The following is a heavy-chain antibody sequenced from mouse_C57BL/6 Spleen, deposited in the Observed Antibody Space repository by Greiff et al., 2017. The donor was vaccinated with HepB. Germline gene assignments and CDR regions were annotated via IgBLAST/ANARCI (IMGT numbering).Heavy chain of an antibody. V-gene: IGHV1-82*01. CDR3: ARGDYYYGSRDFDV. J-gene: IGHJ1*03. Sequence: QVQLQQSGPELVKPGASVKISCKASGYAFSSSWMNWVKQRPGKGLEWIGRIYPGDGDTNYNGKFKGKATLTADKSSSTAYMQLSSLTSEDSAVYFCARGDYYYGSRDFDVWGTGTTVTVSS. CDR2: IYPGDGDT. D-gene: IGHD1-1*01. CDR1: GYAFSSSW.